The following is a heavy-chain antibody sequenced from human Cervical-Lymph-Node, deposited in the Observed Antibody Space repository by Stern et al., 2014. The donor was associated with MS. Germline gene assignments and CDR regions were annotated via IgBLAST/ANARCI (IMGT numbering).Heavy chain of an antibody. CDR1: GFTFSTYW. D-gene: IGHD2-15*01. J-gene: IGHJ3*02. Sequence: VQLVESGGGLVQPGGSLRLSCAASGFTFSTYWMHWVRQAPGKGLVWVSRIKSDESSTTYADSVKGRFSISRDNDKNTLYLQMNSLRAEDTAVYYCARGVMVAATYAYDIWGQGTMVTISS. V-gene: IGHV3-74*01. CDR3: ARGVMVAATYAYDI. CDR2: IKSDESST.